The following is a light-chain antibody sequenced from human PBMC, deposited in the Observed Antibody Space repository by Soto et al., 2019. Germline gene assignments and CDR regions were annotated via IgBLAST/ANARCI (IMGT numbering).Light chain of an antibody. Sequence: DIQMTQSPSSLSASVGDRVTITCRASQSISSYLNWYQQKPGKATKLLIYAASSLQSGVPSRFSGIGSGTDFTLTISSLQPEDFATYYCQQSYSTLSWTFGQGTKVEIK. CDR1: QSISSY. CDR2: AAS. V-gene: IGKV1-39*01. J-gene: IGKJ1*01. CDR3: QQSYSTLSWT.